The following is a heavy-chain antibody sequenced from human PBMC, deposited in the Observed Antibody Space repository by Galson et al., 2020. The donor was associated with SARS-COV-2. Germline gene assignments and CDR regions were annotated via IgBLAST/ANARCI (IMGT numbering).Heavy chain of an antibody. J-gene: IGHJ4*02. V-gene: IGHV2-70*04. Sequence: SGPTLVKPTQTLTLTCTVSGFSLSTTGMRVGWLRQPPGKAPEWLARIDWDDAKFYTTSLKTRLTVSRDTSKNQVVLTMTNMDPADTATYYCARMTRSDGYTPWGVYYFDYWGQGTLVTVSS. CDR3: ARMTRSDGYTPWGVYYFDY. D-gene: IGHD3-10*01. CDR1: GFSLSTTGMR. CDR2: IDWDDAK.